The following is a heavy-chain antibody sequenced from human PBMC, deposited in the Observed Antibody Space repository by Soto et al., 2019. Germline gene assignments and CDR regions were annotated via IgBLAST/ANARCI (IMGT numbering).Heavy chain of an antibody. V-gene: IGHV3-9*01. CDR1: GFTFDDYA. CDR2: ISWNSGSI. CDR3: AKDLYGDYVLEYFQH. J-gene: IGHJ1*01. D-gene: IGHD4-17*01. Sequence: VQLVESGGGLVQPGRSLRLSCAASGFTFDDYAMHWVRQAPGKGLEWVSGISWNSGSIGYADSVKGRFTISRDNAKNSLYLQMNSLRAEDTALYYCAKDLYGDYVLEYFQHWGQGTLVTVSS.